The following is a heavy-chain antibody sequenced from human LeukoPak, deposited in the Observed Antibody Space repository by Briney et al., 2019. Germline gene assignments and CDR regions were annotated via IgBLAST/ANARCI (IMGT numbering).Heavy chain of an antibody. Sequence: SETLSLTCTVSGGSISSYYWSWIRQPPGKGLEWIGYIYYSGSTNYNPSLKSRVTISVDTSKNHFSLKLSSVTAADTTVYYCARVNYDSSGYFFDYWGQGTLVTVSS. D-gene: IGHD3-22*01. V-gene: IGHV4-59*01. CDR1: GGSISSYY. J-gene: IGHJ4*02. CDR3: ARVNYDSSGYFFDY. CDR2: IYYSGST.